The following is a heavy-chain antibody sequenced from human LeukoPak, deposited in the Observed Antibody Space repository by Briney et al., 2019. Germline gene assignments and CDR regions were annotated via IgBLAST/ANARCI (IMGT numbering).Heavy chain of an antibody. V-gene: IGHV3-21*04. Sequence: PGGSLRLSCAGSGLTLSSHSMNWVRQAPGKGLEWVSSISSSSSYIYYADSVKGRFTISRDNAKNSLYLQMNSLRAEDTAVYYCARDYYYDSSGYVGYWGQGTLVTVSS. CDR2: ISSSSSYI. CDR1: GLTLSSHS. D-gene: IGHD3-22*01. CDR3: ARDYYYDSSGYVGY. J-gene: IGHJ4*02.